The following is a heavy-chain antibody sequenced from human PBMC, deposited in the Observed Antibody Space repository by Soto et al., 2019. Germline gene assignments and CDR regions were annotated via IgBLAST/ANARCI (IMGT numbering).Heavy chain of an antibody. CDR1: GFTFSSHW. Sequence: EVQLVESGGGLVQPGGSLTLTCAASGFTFSSHWMSWVRQAPGKGLEWVADIKQDGSDKQYVASVRGRFTISRDNAKNSLYLQMNSLRAEDTAVYFCARDPWEYTSSLDCWGQGTLVTVSA. D-gene: IGHD6-6*01. J-gene: IGHJ4*02. CDR2: IKQDGSDK. V-gene: IGHV3-7*01. CDR3: ARDPWEYTSSLDC.